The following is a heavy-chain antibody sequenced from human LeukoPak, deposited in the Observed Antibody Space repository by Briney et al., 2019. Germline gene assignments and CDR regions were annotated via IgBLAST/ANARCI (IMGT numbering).Heavy chain of an antibody. CDR3: ATFGVDYDMDV. Sequence: PSETLSLTCTLAGGSTSGHYWTWIRQPPGRGLEWIGQTHYRGRPDYNPSLRSGVTISVDTSKNQLSLKVTSVTGADTAVYYCATFGVDYDMDVWGQGTTVTVSS. V-gene: IGHV4-59*11. D-gene: IGHD3-16*01. CDR1: GGSTSGHY. CDR2: THYRGRP. J-gene: IGHJ6*02.